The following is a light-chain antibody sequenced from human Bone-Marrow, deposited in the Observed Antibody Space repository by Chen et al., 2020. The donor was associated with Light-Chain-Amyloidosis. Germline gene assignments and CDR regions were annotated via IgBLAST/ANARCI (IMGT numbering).Light chain of an antibody. CDR1: NIGSKS. J-gene: IGLJ2*01. V-gene: IGLV3-21*04. Sequence: SYVQTQPPSVSVAQGKTDRLTCGGRNIGSKSVHWYQQKTVKAPVLVIYDDSDRPSVIPERFSGSNSGNTATLTISRVEAGDEADYYCQVWDSSSDHVVFGGGTKLTVL. CDR3: QVWDSSSDHVV. CDR2: DDS.